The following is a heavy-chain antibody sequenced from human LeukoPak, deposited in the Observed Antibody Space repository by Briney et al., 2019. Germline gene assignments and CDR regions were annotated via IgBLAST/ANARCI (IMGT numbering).Heavy chain of an antibody. Sequence: GSLRLSCAASGFIFSTYSMNWVRQAPGKGLEWVSYISSSSSTIYYADSVKGRFTISRDNAENSLYLQMNSLGAEDTAVYYCARDDHYNYYYMDVWGKGTTVTVSS. CDR3: ARDDHYNYYYMDV. CDR1: GFIFSTYS. J-gene: IGHJ6*03. CDR2: ISSSSSTI. V-gene: IGHV3-48*01.